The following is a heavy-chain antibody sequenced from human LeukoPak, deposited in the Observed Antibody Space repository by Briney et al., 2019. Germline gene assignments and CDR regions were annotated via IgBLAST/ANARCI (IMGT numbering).Heavy chain of an antibody. CDR3: ARGLVIDYYYYYMDV. CDR1: GGSISSSSYY. CDR2: IYTSGST. V-gene: IGHV4-61*02. D-gene: IGHD3-9*01. J-gene: IGHJ6*03. Sequence: SETLSLTCTVSGGSISSSSYYWSWIRQPAGKGLEWIGRIYTSGSTNYNPSLKSRVTMSVDTSKNQFSLKLSSVTAADTAVYYCARGLVIDYYYYYMDVWGKGTTVTVSS.